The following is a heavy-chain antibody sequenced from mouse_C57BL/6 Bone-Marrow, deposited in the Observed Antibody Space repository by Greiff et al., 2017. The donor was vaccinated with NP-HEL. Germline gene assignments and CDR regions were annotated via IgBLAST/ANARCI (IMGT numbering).Heavy chain of an antibody. V-gene: IGHV5-4*03. CDR3: ARVLYGSSFYYFDY. CDR1: GFTFSSYA. Sequence: EVKLVESGGGLVKPGGSLKLSCAASGFTFSSYAMSWVRQTPEKRLEWVATISDGGSYTYYPDNVKGRLTISRDNAENNLYLQMSHLKSDDTAMYYCARVLYGSSFYYFDYWGKGTTLTVSS. J-gene: IGHJ2*01. D-gene: IGHD1-1*01. CDR2: ISDGGSYT.